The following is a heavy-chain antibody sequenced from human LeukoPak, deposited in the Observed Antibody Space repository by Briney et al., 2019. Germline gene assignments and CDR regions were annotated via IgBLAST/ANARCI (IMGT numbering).Heavy chain of an antibody. V-gene: IGHV3-30*04. CDR3: ARAMPKQWLVDY. D-gene: IGHD6-19*01. CDR1: GFTFSSYA. Sequence: GGSLRVSCAASGFTFSSYAMHWVRQAPGKGLEWVAVISYDGSNKYYADSVKGRFTISRDNSKNTLYLQMNSLRAEDTAVYYCARAMPKQWLVDYWGQGTLVTVSS. J-gene: IGHJ4*02. CDR2: ISYDGSNK.